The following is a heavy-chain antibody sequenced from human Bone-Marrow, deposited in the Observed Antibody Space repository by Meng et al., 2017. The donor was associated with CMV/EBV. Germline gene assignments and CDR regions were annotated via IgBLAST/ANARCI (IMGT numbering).Heavy chain of an antibody. D-gene: IGHD3-16*02. V-gene: IGHV4-31*02. J-gene: IGHJ4*02. CDR2: IYYSGST. Sequence: SGAYSWSSIRQHPGKGLEWIGYIYYSGSTYYNPSLKSRLTISVDTSKNQYSLKLSSVTAADTAVYYCARVRMITFGGIISHRYFDYWGQGTLVTVSS. CDR1: SGAYS. CDR3: ARVRMITFGGIISHRYFDY.